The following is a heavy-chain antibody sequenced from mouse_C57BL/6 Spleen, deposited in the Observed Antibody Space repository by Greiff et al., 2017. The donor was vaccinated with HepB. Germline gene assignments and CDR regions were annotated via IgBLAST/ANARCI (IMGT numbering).Heavy chain of an antibody. V-gene: IGHV1-50*01. CDR1: GYTFTSYW. D-gene: IGHD1-1*01. CDR2: IDPSDSYT. CDR3: ARYYGSSLAWFAY. J-gene: IGHJ3*01. Sequence: LQQPGAELVKPGASVKLSCKASGYTFTSYWMQWVKQRPGQGLEWIGEIDPSDSYTNYNQKFKGKATLTVDTSSSTAYMQLSSLTSEDSAVYYCARYYGSSLAWFAYWGQGTLVTVSA.